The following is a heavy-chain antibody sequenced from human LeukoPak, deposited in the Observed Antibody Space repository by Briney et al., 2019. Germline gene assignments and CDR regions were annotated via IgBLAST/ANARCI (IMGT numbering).Heavy chain of an antibody. V-gene: IGHV3-30*02. J-gene: IGHJ6*03. CDR3: AKGNRLHRNYIHYYYYMDV. D-gene: IGHD4-11*01. CDR2: IRYDGSNK. CDR1: GFTSSSYG. Sequence: SGGSLRLSCAASGFTSSSYGTHWVRQAPGKGLEWVAFIRYDGSNKYYADSVKGRFTISRDNSKNTLYLQMNSLRAEDTAVYYCAKGNRLHRNYIHYYYYMDVWGKGTTVTVSS.